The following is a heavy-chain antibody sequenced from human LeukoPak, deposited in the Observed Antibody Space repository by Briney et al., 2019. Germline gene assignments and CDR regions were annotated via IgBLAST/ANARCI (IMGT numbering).Heavy chain of an antibody. J-gene: IGHJ4*02. CDR2: ISSSSNTI. Sequence: GGSLRLSCAASGFTFSSYSMNWVRQAPGKGLEWVSYISSSSNTIYYADSVKGRFTISRDNAKNSLYLQMNSLRAEDTAVYYCARVGGYSYGYDYWGQGTLVTVSS. CDR1: GFTFSSYS. V-gene: IGHV3-48*01. D-gene: IGHD5-18*01. CDR3: ARVGGYSYGYDY.